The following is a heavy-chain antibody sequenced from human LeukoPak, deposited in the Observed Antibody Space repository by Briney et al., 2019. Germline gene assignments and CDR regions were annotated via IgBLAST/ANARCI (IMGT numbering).Heavy chain of an antibody. CDR3: ARSPPSYYYNYYMDV. V-gene: IGHV4-34*01. J-gene: IGHJ6*03. CDR1: GGSFSGYY. CDR2: INHSGST. Sequence: SETLSLTCAVYGGSFSGYYWSWIRQPPGKGLEWIGEINHSGSTNYNPSLKSRVTISVDTSKNQFSLKLSSVTAADTAVYYCARSPPSYYYNYYMDVWGKGTTVTISS.